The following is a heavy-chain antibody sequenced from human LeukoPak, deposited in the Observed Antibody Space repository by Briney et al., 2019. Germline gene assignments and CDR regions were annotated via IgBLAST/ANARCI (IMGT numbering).Heavy chain of an antibody. D-gene: IGHD4/OR15-4a*01. V-gene: IGHV3-74*01. CDR2: INSDGSST. CDR3: AKVSLNMVNDAFDI. J-gene: IGHJ3*02. Sequence: PGGSLRLSCAASGFTFSSYWMHWVRHAPGKGLVWVSHINSDGSSTSYAGSVKGRFTISRDNAKNTLYLQMNGLRAEDTAMYYCAKVSLNMVNDAFDIWGQGTMVSVSS. CDR1: GFTFSSYW.